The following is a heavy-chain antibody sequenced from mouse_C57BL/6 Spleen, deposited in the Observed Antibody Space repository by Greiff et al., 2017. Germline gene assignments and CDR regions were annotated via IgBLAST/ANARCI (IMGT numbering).Heavy chain of an antibody. D-gene: IGHD1-1*01. CDR3: AGGSTVVATSYFDY. J-gene: IGHJ2*01. CDR1: GYTFTSYW. V-gene: IGHV1-64*01. CDR2: IHPNSGST. Sequence: VQLQQPGAELVKPGASVKLSCKASGYTFTSYWMHWVKQRPGQGLEWIGMIHPNSGSTNYNEKFKSKATLTVDKSSSTAYMQLSSLTSEDSAVYYCAGGSTVVATSYFDYWGQGTTLTVSS.